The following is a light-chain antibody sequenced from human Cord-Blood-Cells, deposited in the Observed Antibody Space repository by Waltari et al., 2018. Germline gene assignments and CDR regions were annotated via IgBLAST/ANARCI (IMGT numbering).Light chain of an antibody. CDR3: MQALQTPRT. CDR2: LGS. Sequence: DIVMTQSPLSLPVTPGEPASISCRPSQSLQHSNGYNYLDWYLQKPGQSPQLLIYLGSNRASGVPDRFSGSGSGTDFTLKISRVEAEDVGVYYCMQALQTPRTFGQGTKVEIK. J-gene: IGKJ1*01. V-gene: IGKV2-28*01. CDR1: QSLQHSNGYNY.